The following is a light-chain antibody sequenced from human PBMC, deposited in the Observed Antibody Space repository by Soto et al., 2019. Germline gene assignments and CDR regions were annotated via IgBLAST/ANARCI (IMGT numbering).Light chain of an antibody. CDR1: QSVSSN. V-gene: IGKV3-15*01. CDR3: QQCCKWPLT. J-gene: IGKJ4*01. CDR2: DAS. Sequence: EIVMTQSPATLSVSPGEGATLSCRASQSVSSNLAWYQQKPGQAPRLLIYDASTRATGIPVRFSGSGSGTEFTLTVSNLESEDFAVYSCQQCCKWPLTFGGGTKVDIK.